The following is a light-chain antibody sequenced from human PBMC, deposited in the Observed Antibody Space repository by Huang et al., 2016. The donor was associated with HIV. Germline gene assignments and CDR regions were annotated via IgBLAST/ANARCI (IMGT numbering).Light chain of an antibody. CDR1: QSVRSSS. CDR2: GAS. V-gene: IGKV3-20*01. CDR3: QQYGSSPLT. Sequence: EIVLTQSPGTLSLSPGERATLACRASQSVRSSSLAWYQQKLGQSPSHPIFGASNRDTAIPDRFSGSGSATDFTLTISRLEPEDFAVYYCQQYGSSPLTFGGGTNVEIK. J-gene: IGKJ4*01.